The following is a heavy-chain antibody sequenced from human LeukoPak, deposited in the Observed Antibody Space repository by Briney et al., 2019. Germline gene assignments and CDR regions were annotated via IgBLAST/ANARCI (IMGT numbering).Heavy chain of an antibody. CDR3: ARGGDYGDYLVGARFDP. CDR2: INHSGST. V-gene: IGHV4-34*01. Sequence: SETLSLTCAVYGGSFSGYYWSWIRQPPGKGLGWIGEINHSGSTNYNPSLKSRVTISVDTSKNQFSLKLSSVTAADTAVYYCARGGDYGDYLVGARFDPWGQGTLVTVSS. D-gene: IGHD4-17*01. J-gene: IGHJ5*02. CDR1: GGSFSGYY.